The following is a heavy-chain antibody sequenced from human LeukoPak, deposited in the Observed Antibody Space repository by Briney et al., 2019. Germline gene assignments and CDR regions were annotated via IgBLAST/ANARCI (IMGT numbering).Heavy chain of an antibody. CDR3: ARDLYDSSGYSMDY. V-gene: IGHV3-74*01. Sequence: GGSLRLSCAASGFTFSSYWMHWVRQAPGKGLVWVSRINTDGSSTSYADSVKGRFTISRDNAKNTLYLQMNSPRAEDTAVYYCARDLYDSSGYSMDYWGQGTLVTVSS. CDR2: INTDGSST. D-gene: IGHD3-22*01. J-gene: IGHJ4*02. CDR1: GFTFSSYW.